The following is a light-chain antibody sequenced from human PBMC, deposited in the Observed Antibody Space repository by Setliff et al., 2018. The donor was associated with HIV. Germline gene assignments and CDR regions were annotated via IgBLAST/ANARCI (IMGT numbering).Light chain of an antibody. CDR1: NSDVGGYNF. J-gene: IGLJ3*02. CDR2: EVT. V-gene: IGLV2-14*01. CDR3: SSYTTSSTRV. Sequence: QSALPQPASVSGSPGQSTTISCTGTNSDVGGYNFVSWFQQHPGKAPKLMIYEVTNRPSGVSNRFSGSKSGNTASLTISGLQAEDEADYYCSSYTTSSTRVFGGGTKVTVL.